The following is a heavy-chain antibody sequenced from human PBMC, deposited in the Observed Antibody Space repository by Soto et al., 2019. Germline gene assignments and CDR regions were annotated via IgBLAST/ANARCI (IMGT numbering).Heavy chain of an antibody. V-gene: IGHV3-74*01. Sequence: EVELVESGGGLVQPGGSPRLSCVASGFTFSNYWMHWVRQAPGKGLEWVSRISSDGSSTTYADSVKGRFTISRDNAENSLHLQMNSLRAEDTAVYYCARVRYCSDNSCYSWFDYWGQGTLVTVSS. CDR3: ARVRYCSDNSCYSWFDY. D-gene: IGHD2-15*01. CDR2: ISSDGSST. CDR1: GFTFSNYW. J-gene: IGHJ4*02.